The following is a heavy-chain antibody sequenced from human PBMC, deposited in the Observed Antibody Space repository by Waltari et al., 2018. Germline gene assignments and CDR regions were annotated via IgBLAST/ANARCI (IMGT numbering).Heavy chain of an antibody. V-gene: IGHV4-39*07. Sequence: QLQLQESGPGLVKPSETLSLTCTVSGGSISSSSYYWGWIRQPPGKGLEWIGSIYYSGSTYYNPSLKSRVTRSVDTSKNQFSLKLSSVTAADTAVYYCARDLAIFGVVIMGYNWFDPWGQGTLVTVSS. CDR1: GGSISSSSYY. D-gene: IGHD3-3*01. CDR2: IYYSGST. CDR3: ARDLAIFGVVIMGYNWFDP. J-gene: IGHJ5*02.